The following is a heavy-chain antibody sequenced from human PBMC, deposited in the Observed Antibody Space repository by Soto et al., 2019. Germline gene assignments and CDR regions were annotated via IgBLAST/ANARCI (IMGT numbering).Heavy chain of an antibody. CDR2: VHPSGST. V-gene: IGHV4-34*01. D-gene: IGHD5-18*01. CDR1: SAYLGDHC. CDR3: ARGKPSVYRFGPRNFFYYGLDV. Sequence: SDTLSLTCAVFSAYLGDHCWDCIRQSPDKGLEWIVEVHPSGSTDYNPSLKSRLTLSLDTPKNQFSLEVAPVTAADTAVYFCARGKPSVYRFGPRNFFYYGLDVLGQGTTVTVSS. J-gene: IGHJ6*02.